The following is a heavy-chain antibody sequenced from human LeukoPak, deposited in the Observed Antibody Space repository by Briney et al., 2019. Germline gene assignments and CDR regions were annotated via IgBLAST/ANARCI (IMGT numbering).Heavy chain of an antibody. CDR3: ARRESSGSIDD. V-gene: IGHV5-51*01. J-gene: IGHJ4*02. Sequence: GESLKISCKGSGYTFTNYWIGWVRQVPGKGLEWMGIIYPGDSDTNYSPSFQGQVTISVDKSISPAYLQWSSLKASDTAMYYCARRESSGSIDDWGQGTLVTVSS. D-gene: IGHD6-19*01. CDR1: GYTFTNYW. CDR2: IYPGDSDT.